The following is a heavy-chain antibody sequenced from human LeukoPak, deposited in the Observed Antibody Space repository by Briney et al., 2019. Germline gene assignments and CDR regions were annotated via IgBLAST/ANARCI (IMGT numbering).Heavy chain of an antibody. CDR2: IKQDGSEE. J-gene: IGHJ4*02. D-gene: IGHD2/OR15-2a*01. V-gene: IGHV3-7*03. Sequence: GGSLRLSCAASGFTFSRYWMTWVRRAPGERPEWVANIKQDGSEEYYVDSVKGRFTISRDNAKSLLYLQMNSLRAEDTAIYYCARDKIEGPSNFDNWGQGTLVIVSS. CDR3: ARDKIEGPSNFDN. CDR1: GFTFSRYW.